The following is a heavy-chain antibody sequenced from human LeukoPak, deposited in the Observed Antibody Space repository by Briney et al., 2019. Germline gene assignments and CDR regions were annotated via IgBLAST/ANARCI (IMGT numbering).Heavy chain of an antibody. D-gene: IGHD3-16*01. CDR2: VYPTGKT. J-gene: IGHJ5*02. CDR1: GGSINNNY. V-gene: IGHV4-4*07. Sequence: PSETLSLTCSVSGGSINNNYWSWIRQSAGKGLEWLGRVYPTGKTHYNPSLLGRVNMSVDTSSSQVSLRLNSVTATDTAVYYCARGGTRDLLLDPWGQGTLVTVSS. CDR3: ARGGTRDLLLDP.